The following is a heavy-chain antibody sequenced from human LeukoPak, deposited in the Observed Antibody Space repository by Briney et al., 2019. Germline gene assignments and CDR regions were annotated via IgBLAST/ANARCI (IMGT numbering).Heavy chain of an antibody. V-gene: IGHV3-15*01. Sequence: GGSLRLSCAASGVTFRNAWMTWVRQAPGKGLEWVGLIKSNSDGGTTDYAAHVKGRFTISRDDSKTTLYLQMNSLKAEDTAVYYCTTGAWIQLWLADYWGRGTLVTVSS. CDR3: TTGAWIQLWLADY. J-gene: IGHJ4*02. CDR2: IKSNSDGGTT. D-gene: IGHD5-18*01. CDR1: GVTFRNAW.